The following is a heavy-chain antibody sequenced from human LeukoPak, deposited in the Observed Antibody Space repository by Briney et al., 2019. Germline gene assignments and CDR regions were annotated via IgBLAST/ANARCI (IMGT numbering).Heavy chain of an antibody. Sequence: GGSLRLSCTASGFTFNNYAMSWVRQAPGKGPEWVSLITGSGGDGYTVDSVKGRFIISRDNSENSIYLQLNSLRPEDTAVYYCAKMAIAKGATQGRGFLQFDFWGQGTLVTVSS. CDR2: ITGSGGDG. CDR3: AKMAIAKGATQGRGFLQFDF. J-gene: IGHJ4*02. V-gene: IGHV3-23*01. CDR1: GFTFNNYA. D-gene: IGHD3-3*01.